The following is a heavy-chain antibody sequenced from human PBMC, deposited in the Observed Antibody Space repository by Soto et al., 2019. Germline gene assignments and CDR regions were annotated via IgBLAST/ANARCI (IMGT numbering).Heavy chain of an antibody. V-gene: IGHV4-31*03. J-gene: IGHJ1*01. CDR3: AIYDSSGSRGFQH. CDR1: GGSISSGGYY. Sequence: QVQLQESGPGLVKPSQTLSLTCTVSGGSISSGGYYWSWIRQHPGKGLEWIGYIYYSGSSYYNPSLKSRVTISVDTSKNQFSLKLSSVTAADTAVYYCAIYDSSGSRGFQHWGQGTLVTVSS. CDR2: IYYSGSS. D-gene: IGHD3-22*01.